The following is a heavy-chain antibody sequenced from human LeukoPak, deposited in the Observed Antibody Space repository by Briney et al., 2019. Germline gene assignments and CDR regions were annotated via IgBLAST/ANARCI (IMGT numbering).Heavy chain of an antibody. CDR2: INHSGST. CDR3: ARGAEVRTGTTQEYYFDY. CDR1: GGSFSGYY. D-gene: IGHD1-1*01. J-gene: IGHJ4*02. V-gene: IGHV4-34*01. Sequence: SETLSLTCAVYGGSFSGYYWSWIRQPPGKGLEWIGEINHSGSTNYNPSLESRVTISVDTSKNQFSLKLSSVTAADTAVYYCARGAEVRTGTTQEYYFDYWGQGTLVTVSS.